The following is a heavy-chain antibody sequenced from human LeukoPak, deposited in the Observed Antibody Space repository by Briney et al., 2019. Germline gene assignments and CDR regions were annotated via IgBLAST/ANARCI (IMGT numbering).Heavy chain of an antibody. Sequence: GGSLRLSCAASGFTFSSYWMSWVRQAPGKGLEWVANIKQDGSEKYYVDSVKGRFTISRDNAKNSLYLQMNSLRAEDTAVYYCARGPYGEHYYYYYYMDVWGKGTTVTVSS. V-gene: IGHV3-7*01. CDR3: ARGPYGEHYYYYYYMDV. D-gene: IGHD4-17*01. J-gene: IGHJ6*03. CDR1: GFTFSSYW. CDR2: IKQDGSEK.